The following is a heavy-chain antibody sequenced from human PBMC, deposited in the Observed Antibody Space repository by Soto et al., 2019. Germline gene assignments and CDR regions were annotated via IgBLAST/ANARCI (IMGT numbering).Heavy chain of an antibody. CDR3: ASGYNPGMTLYGMDV. J-gene: IGHJ6*02. CDR2: INAGNGNT. CDR1: GDTFTSYA. V-gene: IGHV1-3*01. D-gene: IGHD5-12*01. Sequence: ASVKASCKSSGDTFTSYAMHWVRQAPGQRLEWMGWINAGNGNTKYSQKFQGRVTITADKSTSTAYMELSSLRSEDTAVYYCASGYNPGMTLYGMDVWGQGTTVTVSS.